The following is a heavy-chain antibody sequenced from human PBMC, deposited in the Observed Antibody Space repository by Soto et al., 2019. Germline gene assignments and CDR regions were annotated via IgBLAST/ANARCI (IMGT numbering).Heavy chain of an antibody. CDR3: ARHNYGSGSTYFVY. D-gene: IGHD3-10*01. J-gene: IGHJ4*02. Sequence: GSLRLSCAASGFTFSTYSMNWVRQAPGKGLEWVSYISSSSTTIYYADSVKGRFTISRDNAKNSMTAADTAVYYCARHNYGSGSTYFVYWGQGTLVTVSS. V-gene: IGHV3-48*01. CDR1: GFTFSTYS. CDR2: ISSSSTTI.